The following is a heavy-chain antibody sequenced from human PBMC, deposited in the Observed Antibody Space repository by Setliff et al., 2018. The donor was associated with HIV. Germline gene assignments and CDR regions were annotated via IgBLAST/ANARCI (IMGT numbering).Heavy chain of an antibody. CDR1: GFSFSSYG. Sequence: GGSLRLSCAASGFSFSSYGMHWVRQAPGKGLEWVAVISYAGSNEYYGDSVKGRFTISRDNSKNTLFLQMNSLRVEDTAVYYCMRGPRLGPVDVWGKGATVTVSS. CDR2: ISYAGSNE. D-gene: IGHD3-16*01. J-gene: IGHJ6*04. V-gene: IGHV3-30*19. CDR3: MRGPRLGPVDV.